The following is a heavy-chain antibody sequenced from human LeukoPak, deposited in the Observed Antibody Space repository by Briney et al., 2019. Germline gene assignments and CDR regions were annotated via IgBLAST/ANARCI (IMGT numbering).Heavy chain of an antibody. CDR3: ARRYFDY. CDR1: GFTFDDYA. V-gene: IGHV3-9*01. J-gene: IGHJ4*02. Sequence: GGSLSLSCAASGFTFDDYAMHWVRQAPGKGLEWVSGISWNSGNIGYADSVKGRFTISRDNAKNYLYLQMNSLRAEDTAVYYCARRYFDYWGQGTLVTVSS. CDR2: ISWNSGNI.